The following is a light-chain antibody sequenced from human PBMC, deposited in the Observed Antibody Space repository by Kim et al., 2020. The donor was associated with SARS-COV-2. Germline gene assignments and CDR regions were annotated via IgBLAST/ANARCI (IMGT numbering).Light chain of an antibody. CDR1: RVGDKY. V-gene: IGLV3-1*01. J-gene: IGLJ2*01. CDR3: QAWDSGEGVV. Sequence: SYELTQPPSLSVSPGQTARITCSGNRVGDKYVWLYQQKPGQSPVLVISQDTNRPSGIPDRFSGSNSGDTDTLTISRTQAMAGAKYYCQAWDSGEGVVFGGGTQLTVL. CDR2: QDT.